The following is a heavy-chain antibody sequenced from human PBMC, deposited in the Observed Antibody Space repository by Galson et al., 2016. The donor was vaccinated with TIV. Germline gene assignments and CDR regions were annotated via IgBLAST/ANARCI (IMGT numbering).Heavy chain of an antibody. CDR2: VYPGDSQT. Sequence: QSGAEVKKPGESLRISCKASEYFFGAYWIGWVRQMSGKGLEWMGIVYPGDSQTRYSPSFEGQVTLSVEKSISTAYLQWSSLRASDTAMYYCARLQGIGSGSYYGFWGQGTLVTVSS. J-gene: IGHJ4*02. CDR1: EYFFGAYW. CDR3: ARLQGIGSGSYYGF. D-gene: IGHD3-10*01. V-gene: IGHV5-51*01.